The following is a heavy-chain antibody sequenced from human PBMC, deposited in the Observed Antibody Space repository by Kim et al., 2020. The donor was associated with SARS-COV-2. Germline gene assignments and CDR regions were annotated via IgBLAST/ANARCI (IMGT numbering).Heavy chain of an antibody. D-gene: IGHD3-16*01. CDR3: ARKGGSLNGIEY. CDR1: GGSISSYY. J-gene: IGHJ4*02. Sequence: SETLSLTRTVSGGSISSYYWSWIRQPPGKGLEWIGYIYYSGSTNYNPSLKTRVTISVDTSKNQFSLKLSSVTAADTAVYYCARKGGSLNGIEYWRQGTQVTVSS. V-gene: IGHV4-59*01. CDR2: IYYSGST.